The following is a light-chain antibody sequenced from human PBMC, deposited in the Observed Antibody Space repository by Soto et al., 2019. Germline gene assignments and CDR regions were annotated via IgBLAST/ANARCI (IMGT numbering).Light chain of an antibody. Sequence: DIQMTQSPSTLSASIGDRVTITCRATQSISTYLAWYQQKPGKAPNLLIYDASSLESGVPSRFSGSGSGTEFTPTISSLQPDDFATYYCQQYNSYSQTFGQGTKVEIK. V-gene: IGKV1-5*01. J-gene: IGKJ1*01. CDR1: QSISTY. CDR3: QQYNSYSQT. CDR2: DAS.